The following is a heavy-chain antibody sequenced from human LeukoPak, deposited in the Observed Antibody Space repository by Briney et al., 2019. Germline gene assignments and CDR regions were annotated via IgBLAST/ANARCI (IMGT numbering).Heavy chain of an antibody. Sequence: ASVEVSCKASGGTFSSYAISWVRQAPGQGLEWMGGFDPEDGETIYAQKFQGRVTMTEDTSTDTAYMELSSLRSEDTAVYYWVSVTEYDHLWGSYQHFDFWGQGTLVTVSS. J-gene: IGHJ4*02. D-gene: IGHD3-16*02. CDR2: FDPEDGET. V-gene: IGHV1-24*01. CDR3: VSVTEYDHLWGSYQHFDF. CDR1: GGTFSSYA.